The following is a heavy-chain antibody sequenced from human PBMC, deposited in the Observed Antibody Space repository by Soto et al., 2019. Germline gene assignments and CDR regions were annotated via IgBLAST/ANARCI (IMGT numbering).Heavy chain of an antibody. J-gene: IGHJ4*02. D-gene: IGHD1-26*01. CDR1: GFTFSIYA. V-gene: IGHV3-30-3*01. Sequence: QVQLVESGGGVGQPGRSLRRACAASGFTFSIYAMHWVRQAPGKGLERVAVISYDGSNKYYADSVKGRFTISSDNSQNKLYLQMNSLRAEDTAVYYCARDGYGPVGFIDYWGQGTLVTVSS. CDR3: ARDGYGPVGFIDY. CDR2: ISYDGSNK.